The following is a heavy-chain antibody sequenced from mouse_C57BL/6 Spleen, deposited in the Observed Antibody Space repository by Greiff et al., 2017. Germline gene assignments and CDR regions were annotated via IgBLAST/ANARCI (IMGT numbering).Heavy chain of an antibody. CDR2: IYPGDGDT. CDR3: ARSANWDVGDY. CDR1: GYAFSSYW. D-gene: IGHD4-1*01. V-gene: IGHV1-80*01. J-gene: IGHJ2*01. Sequence: QVQLKQSGAELVKPGASVKISCKASGYAFSSYWMNWVKQRPGKGLEWIGQIYPGDGDTNYNGKFKGKATLTADKSSSTAYMQLSSLTSEDSAVYFCARSANWDVGDYWGQGTTLTVSS.